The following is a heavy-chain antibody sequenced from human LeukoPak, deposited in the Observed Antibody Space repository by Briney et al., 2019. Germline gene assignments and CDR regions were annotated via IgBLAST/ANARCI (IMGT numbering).Heavy chain of an antibody. CDR1: GGSFSSYA. CDR2: IIPIFGTA. V-gene: IGHV1-69*13. D-gene: IGHD3-22*01. Sequence: SVKVSCKASGGSFSSYAISWVRQAPGQGLEWMGGIIPIFGTANYAQKFQGRVTITADESTSTAYMELSSLRSEDTAVYYCARVLGVSFGYYDSSGPRSNWFDPWGQGTLVTVSS. CDR3: ARVLGVSFGYYDSSGPRSNWFDP. J-gene: IGHJ5*02.